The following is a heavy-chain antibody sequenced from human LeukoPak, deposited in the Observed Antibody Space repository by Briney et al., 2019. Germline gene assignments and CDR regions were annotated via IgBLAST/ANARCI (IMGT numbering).Heavy chain of an antibody. D-gene: IGHD4-23*01. Sequence: PGRSLRLSCAASGFPFSNYGMHWVRQAPGKGLEWVAVISSDGSDKYYADSVKGRFTISRDNSKNTLYLQMNSLRGDDTAVYYCARFYGGFANHWHFDLWGRGTLVTVSS. CDR2: ISSDGSDK. J-gene: IGHJ2*01. CDR3: ARFYGGFANHWHFDL. CDR1: GFPFSNYG. V-gene: IGHV3-30*03.